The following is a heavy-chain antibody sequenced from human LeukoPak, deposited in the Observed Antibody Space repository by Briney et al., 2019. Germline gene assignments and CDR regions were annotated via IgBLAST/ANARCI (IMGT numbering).Heavy chain of an antibody. J-gene: IGHJ4*02. CDR2: VNPNSGVT. Sequence: ASVKVSCTASGYTFTAYFMHWVRQAPGQGLEWMGRVNPNSGVTDSIQKFQGRVTMTRDTSISTAYMELSRLRSDDTAVYYCARVEPVAGIFDYWGQGTLVTVSS. CDR3: ARVEPVAGIFDY. V-gene: IGHV1-2*06. CDR1: GYTFTAYF. D-gene: IGHD6-19*01.